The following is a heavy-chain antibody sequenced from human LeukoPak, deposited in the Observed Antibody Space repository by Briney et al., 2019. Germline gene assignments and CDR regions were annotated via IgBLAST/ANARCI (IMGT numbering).Heavy chain of an antibody. CDR2: IGPNSRYI. V-gene: IGHV3-48*02. Sequence: GGSLRLSCAASGFTLSSFSMNWVRQAPGKGLEWVSHIGPNSRYISYADSVQGRSTISRDNAKKSLYLQMSSLRDEDTAVYYCVRDRDWAFDHWGQGTPVTVSS. CDR3: VRDRDWAFDH. CDR1: GFTLSSFS. D-gene: IGHD2-21*02. J-gene: IGHJ4*01.